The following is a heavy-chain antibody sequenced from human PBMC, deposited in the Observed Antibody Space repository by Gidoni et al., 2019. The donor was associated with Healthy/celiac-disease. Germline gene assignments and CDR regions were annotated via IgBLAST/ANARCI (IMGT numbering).Heavy chain of an antibody. J-gene: IGHJ6*02. CDR1: GGSICSSSYY. Sequence: QLQLQESGPGLVKPSETLSLTCTVSGGSICSSSYYWGWIRQPPGKGLEWMGSIYYSGRTYYNPSLKSRVTISVDTSKNQFSLKLSSVTAADTAVYYCARLVDYYDSRGGMDVWGQGTTVTVSS. D-gene: IGHD3-22*01. CDR3: ARLVDYYDSRGGMDV. CDR2: IYYSGRT. V-gene: IGHV4-39*01.